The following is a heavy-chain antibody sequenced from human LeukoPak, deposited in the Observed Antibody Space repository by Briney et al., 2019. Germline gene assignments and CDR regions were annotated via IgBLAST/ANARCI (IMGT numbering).Heavy chain of an antibody. CDR3: ANRGMSRITIFGVDPLDWFDP. CDR1: GGTFSSYA. V-gene: IGHV1-69*13. CDR2: IIPIFGTA. J-gene: IGHJ5*02. Sequence: SVKVSCKASGGTFSSYAISWVRQPPGQGLEWMGGIIPIFGTANYAQKFQGRVTITADESTSTAYMELSSLRSEDTAVYYCANRGMSRITIFGVDPLDWFDPWGQGTLVTVSS. D-gene: IGHD3-3*01.